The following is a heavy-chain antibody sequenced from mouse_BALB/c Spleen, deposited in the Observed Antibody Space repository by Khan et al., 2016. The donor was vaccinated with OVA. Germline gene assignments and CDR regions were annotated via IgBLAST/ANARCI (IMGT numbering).Heavy chain of an antibody. Sequence: VQLQESGPELVKPGASVRISCKASGYTFTSYYIYWVKQRPGQGLEWIGWIYPGNVNTNYNEKFKGKATLTADKSSSIAYMQLSSLTSEDSAVYFCAREGYYGNRRAWFAYWGQGTLVTVSA. CDR2: IYPGNVNT. D-gene: IGHD2-1*01. CDR3: AREGYYGNRRAWFAY. J-gene: IGHJ3*01. CDR1: GYTFTSYY. V-gene: IGHV1S56*01.